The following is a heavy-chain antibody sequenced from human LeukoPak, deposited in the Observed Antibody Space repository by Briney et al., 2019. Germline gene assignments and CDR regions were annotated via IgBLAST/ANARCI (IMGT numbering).Heavy chain of an antibody. J-gene: IGHJ4*02. CDR2: ISGSGDRT. V-gene: IGHV3-23*01. Sequence: GGSLRLSCAASGFTFTTYDMSWVRQAPGKGLEWVSSISGSGDRTIYADSVRGRLTISRDNSKSTLYLQMSSLRAEDTAVYYCAKVPQPDYYFDYWGQGFLVTVSS. CDR1: GFTFTTYD. CDR3: AKVPQPDYYFDY.